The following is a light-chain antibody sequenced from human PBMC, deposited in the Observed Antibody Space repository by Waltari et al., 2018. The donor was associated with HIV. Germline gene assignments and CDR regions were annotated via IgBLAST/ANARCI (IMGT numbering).Light chain of an antibody. Sequence: QSVLTQPPSASGTPAPKVTISCTGATSNIGANFVFWFQQFPGTAPKLLIYRDNLRHSGVPARFSGSKSGTSASLTISGLRSDDEAHYFCAVLDDTLGGGVFGGGTKLTVL. CDR1: TSNIGANF. CDR2: RDN. J-gene: IGLJ2*01. CDR3: AVLDDTLGGGV. V-gene: IGLV1-47*01.